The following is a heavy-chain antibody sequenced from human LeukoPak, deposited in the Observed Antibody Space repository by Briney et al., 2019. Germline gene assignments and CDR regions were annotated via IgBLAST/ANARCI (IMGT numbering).Heavy chain of an antibody. V-gene: IGHV3-7*01. CDR3: ARVPWRQSAT. CDR1: GFTFSSDW. Sequence: PGGSLRLSCAASGFTFSSDWMHWVRQAPGKGLEWVASIKEDGSEKHYMDSVRGRFTISRDNAKSSAYLQLSSLRVEDTAVYYCARVPWRQSATWGRGTQVIVSS. J-gene: IGHJ5*02. CDR2: IKEDGSEK. D-gene: IGHD5-24*01.